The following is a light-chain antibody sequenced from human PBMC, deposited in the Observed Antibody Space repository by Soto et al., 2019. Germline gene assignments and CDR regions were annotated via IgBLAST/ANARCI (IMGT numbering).Light chain of an antibody. CDR2: DVN. Sequence: QSALTQPASVSGSPGQSITISCTGTSSDVGGYNHVSWYQQHPGKAPKLMIYDVNNRPSGVSNRFSGSKSGNTASLTISGLQAEDEADYYCSLYASSSTLLFGGGTQLTVL. CDR3: SLYASSSTLL. J-gene: IGLJ2*01. V-gene: IGLV2-14*03. CDR1: SSDVGGYNH.